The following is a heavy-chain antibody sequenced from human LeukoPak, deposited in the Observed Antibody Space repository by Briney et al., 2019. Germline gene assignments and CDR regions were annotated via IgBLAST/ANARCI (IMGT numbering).Heavy chain of an antibody. CDR3: AKTRGGVVATTSDY. D-gene: IGHD5-12*01. Sequence: GGSLRLSCAASGFIFSSYAMSWVRQAPGKGLEWVSVISGSGGSIYDADSVKGRFTISRDNSKNTLYLQMSSLRVEDTAVYYCAKTRGGVVATTSDYWAQGTLVTVSS. CDR2: ISGSGGSI. V-gene: IGHV3-23*01. J-gene: IGHJ4*02. CDR1: GFIFSSYA.